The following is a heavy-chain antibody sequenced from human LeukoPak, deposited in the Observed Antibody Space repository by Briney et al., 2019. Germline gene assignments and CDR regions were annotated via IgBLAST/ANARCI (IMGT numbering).Heavy chain of an antibody. V-gene: IGHV4-38-2*02. Sequence: SETLSLTCTVSGYSISSGYSWGWIRQPPGKGLEWIGSIYHSGSTYYNPSLKSRVTISVDTSKNQFSLKLSSVTAADTAVYYCARGSYYGSGSYYNRAYYFDYWGQGTLVTVSS. CDR3: ARGSYYGSGSYYNRAYYFDY. J-gene: IGHJ4*02. CDR1: GYSISSGYS. D-gene: IGHD3-10*01. CDR2: IYHSGST.